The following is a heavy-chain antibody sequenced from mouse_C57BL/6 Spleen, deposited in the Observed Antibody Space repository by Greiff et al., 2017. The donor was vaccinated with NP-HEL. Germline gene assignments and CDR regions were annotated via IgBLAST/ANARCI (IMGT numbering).Heavy chain of an antibody. CDR2: IYPGSGST. Sequence: QVQLQQSGAELVKPGASVKMSCKASGYTFTSYWITWVKQRPGQGLEWIGDIYPGSGSTNYNEKFKSKATLTVDTSSSTAYMQLSSLTSEDSAVYYCARPYYDYDGDWYFDVWGTGTTVTVSS. V-gene: IGHV1-55*01. J-gene: IGHJ1*03. CDR3: ARPYYDYDGDWYFDV. D-gene: IGHD2-4*01. CDR1: GYTFTSYW.